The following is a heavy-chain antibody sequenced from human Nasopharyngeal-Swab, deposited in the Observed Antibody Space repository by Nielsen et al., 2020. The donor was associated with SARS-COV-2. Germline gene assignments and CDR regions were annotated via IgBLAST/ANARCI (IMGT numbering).Heavy chain of an antibody. CDR2: IYWDDDK. Sequence: SGPTLVNPTQPLTLTCTFSGFSLSTSGVGVGWIRQPPGKALEWLALIYWDDDKRYSPSLKSRLTITKDTSKNQVVLTMTNMDPVDTATYYCAHRLTKVTTSSFDPWGQGTLVTVSS. CDR3: AHRLTKVTTSSFDP. CDR1: GFSLSTSGVG. V-gene: IGHV2-5*02. D-gene: IGHD4-17*01. J-gene: IGHJ5*02.